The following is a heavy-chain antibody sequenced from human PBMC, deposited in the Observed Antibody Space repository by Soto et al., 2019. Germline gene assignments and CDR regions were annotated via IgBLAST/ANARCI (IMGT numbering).Heavy chain of an antibody. CDR2: RWYDGSNK. J-gene: IGHJ6*03. CDR3: ARDRSMSSGYYYYMDV. CDR1: GFTFSSYG. V-gene: IGHV3-33*01. Sequence: QVQLVESGGGVVQPGRSLRLSCAAPGFTFSSYGMHWVRQAPGKGLERVAVRWYDGSNKYYADSVKGRFTISRDNSKNTQYLQMNTLRPEDTAVYYCARDRSMSSGYYYYMDVWGKGTTVTVSS. D-gene: IGHD3-22*01.